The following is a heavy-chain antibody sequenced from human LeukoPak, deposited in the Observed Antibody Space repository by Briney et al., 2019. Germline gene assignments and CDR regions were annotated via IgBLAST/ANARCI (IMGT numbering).Heavy chain of an antibody. J-gene: IGHJ6*02. Sequence: ASVKVSCKASGGTFSSYAISLVRQAPGQGLEWMGRIIPILGIANYAQKFQGRVTITADKSTSTAYMELSSLRSEDTAVYYCARDRWLHYYYYGMDVWGQGTTVTVSS. V-gene: IGHV1-69*04. D-gene: IGHD4-23*01. CDR2: IIPILGIA. CDR3: ARDRWLHYYYYGMDV. CDR1: GGTFSSYA.